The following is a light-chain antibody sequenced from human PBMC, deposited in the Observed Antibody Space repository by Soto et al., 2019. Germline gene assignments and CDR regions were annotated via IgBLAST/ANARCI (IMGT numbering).Light chain of an antibody. V-gene: IGKV1-27*01. Sequence: DIQMTQSPSSLSASVGDRVTITCRASQGISNYLAWYQQKPGKIPKLLIYAASTLQSGVPSRFIVSGSATDFTLTISSLQTDDVATYYCQKYNYAPWTFGQGTKVDSK. CDR2: AAS. J-gene: IGKJ1*01. CDR1: QGISNY. CDR3: QKYNYAPWT.